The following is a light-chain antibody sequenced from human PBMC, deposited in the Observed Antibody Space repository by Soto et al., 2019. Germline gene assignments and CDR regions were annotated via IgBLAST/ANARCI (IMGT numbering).Light chain of an antibody. CDR1: QSIGLA. CDR3: QQRRNWTPIT. V-gene: IGKV3-11*01. Sequence: EIVLTQSPATLSLSPGERATLSCRASQSIGLAIAWYQHKPGQAPRLLIFDASQRATGIPARFRGSGSGTDFTLTISSLDPEHFAVYYYQQRRNWTPITFVQGTRLEIK. J-gene: IGKJ5*01. CDR2: DAS.